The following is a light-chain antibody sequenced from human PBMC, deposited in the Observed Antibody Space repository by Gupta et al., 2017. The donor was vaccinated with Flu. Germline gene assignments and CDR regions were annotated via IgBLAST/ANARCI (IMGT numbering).Light chain of an antibody. CDR1: QSVSSNY. Sequence: ENVLMQSPGTLSLSPGERATLSCRAGQSVSSNYLAWYQQKPGQAPRLLIYGASSRATGIPDRFSGSRSGTDFTLTISRLEPEDFAVYYCHQYGSSPQTFGQGTKVDIE. CDR3: HQYGSSPQT. V-gene: IGKV3-20*01. CDR2: GAS. J-gene: IGKJ1*01.